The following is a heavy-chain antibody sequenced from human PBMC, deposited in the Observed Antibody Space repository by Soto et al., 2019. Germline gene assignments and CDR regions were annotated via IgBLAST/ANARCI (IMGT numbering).Heavy chain of an antibody. CDR2: IIPIFGTA. V-gene: IGHV1-69*05. D-gene: IGHD5-12*01. CDR1: GGTFSRYA. J-gene: IGHJ6*02. CDR3: AKDQNLYSGYDPQPSYGMDV. Sequence: ASVKGSCKASGGTFSRYAISWVRQAPGQGLEWMGGIIPIFGTANYAQKFQGRVTITTDESTSTAYLELSSLRSEDTAVYYCAKDQNLYSGYDPQPSYGMDVWGQGTTVTVSS.